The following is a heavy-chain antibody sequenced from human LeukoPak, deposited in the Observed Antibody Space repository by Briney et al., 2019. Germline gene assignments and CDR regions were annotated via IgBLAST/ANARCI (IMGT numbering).Heavy chain of an antibody. CDR3: ARPVAGRSFDC. J-gene: IGHJ4*02. CDR2: INQNGSEK. D-gene: IGHD6-19*01. CDR1: GFTFSNYW. Sequence: PGGSLRLSCAASGFTFSNYWMSWVRQAPGKGLEWVASINQNGSEKYYVDSVKGRFTISKDNAKNSLYLQMNSLRAEDTAVYYCARPVAGRSFDCWGQGTLVTVSS. V-gene: IGHV3-7*01.